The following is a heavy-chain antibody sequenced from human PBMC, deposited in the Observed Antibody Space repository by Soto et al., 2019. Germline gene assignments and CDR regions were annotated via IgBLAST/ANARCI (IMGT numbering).Heavy chain of an antibody. D-gene: IGHD5-12*01. Sequence: QVQLVESGGGVVQPGRSLRLSCAASGFTFSSYGMHWVRQAPGKGLEWVAVIWYDGSNKYYADSVKGRFTISRNNSKNPLYLQMNGRRAENTAVYYCGRGGVLATTCYYGMAVWGQGTTVTVSS. CDR2: IWYDGSNK. CDR1: GFTFSSYG. J-gene: IGHJ6*02. CDR3: GRGGVLATTCYYGMAV. V-gene: IGHV3-33*01.